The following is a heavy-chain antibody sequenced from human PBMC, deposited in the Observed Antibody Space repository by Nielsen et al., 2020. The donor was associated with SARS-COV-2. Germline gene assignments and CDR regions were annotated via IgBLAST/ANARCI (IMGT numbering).Heavy chain of an antibody. CDR3: ARGSIAAAGNWFDP. J-gene: IGHJ5*02. V-gene: IGHV3-9*01. CDR1: GFTFDDYA. Sequence: SLKISCAASGFTFDDYAMHWVRQAPGKGLEWVSGISWNSGSIGYADSVKGRFTISRDNAKNSLYLQMNSLRAEDTALYHCARGSIAAAGNWFDPWGQGTLVTVSS. CDR2: ISWNSGSI. D-gene: IGHD6-13*01.